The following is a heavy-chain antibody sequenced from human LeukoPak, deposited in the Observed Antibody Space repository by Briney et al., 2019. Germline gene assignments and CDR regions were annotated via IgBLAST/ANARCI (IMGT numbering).Heavy chain of an antibody. V-gene: IGHV3-9*01. CDR2: ISWNSGSI. CDR3: AKDIAYSGYDSGHDY. D-gene: IGHD5-12*01. Sequence: PGRSLRLSCAASGFTFDDYAMHWVRQAPGKGLEWVSGISWNSGSIGYADSVKGRFTISRDNAKNSLYLQMNSLRAEDTALYYCAKDIAYSGYDSGHDYWGQGTLVTVSS. CDR1: GFTFDDYA. J-gene: IGHJ4*02.